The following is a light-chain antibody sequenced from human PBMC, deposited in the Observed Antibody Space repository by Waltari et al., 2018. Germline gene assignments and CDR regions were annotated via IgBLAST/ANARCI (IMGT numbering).Light chain of an antibody. V-gene: IGKV1-5*03. CDR3: QHHGT. Sequence: DIQMTQSPSTLSASVGDRVTITCRASQSISSWLAWYHQKPGKAPKLLIYKASSLESGVPSRFSGSGSGTEFTLTISSLQPDDFATYYCQHHGTFGQGTKVEIK. CDR2: KAS. CDR1: QSISSW. J-gene: IGKJ1*01.